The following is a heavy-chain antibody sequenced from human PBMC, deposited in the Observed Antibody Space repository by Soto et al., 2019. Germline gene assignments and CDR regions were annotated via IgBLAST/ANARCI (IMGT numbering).Heavy chain of an antibody. CDR2: ISYSGST. Sequence: SETLSLTCAVYGGSFSSYYLSWIRQPPGKGLEWIGYISYSGSTNYNPSLKSRVTISLDTSKNQFSLKLSSVTASDTAVYYCAREANYGDYVSGYFYYYAMDVWGQGTTVTVSS. J-gene: IGHJ6*02. V-gene: IGHV4-59*01. D-gene: IGHD4-17*01. CDR1: GGSFSSYY. CDR3: AREANYGDYVSGYFYYYAMDV.